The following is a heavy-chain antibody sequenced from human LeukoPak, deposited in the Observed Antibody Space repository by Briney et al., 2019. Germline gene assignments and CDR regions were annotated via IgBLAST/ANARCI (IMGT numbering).Heavy chain of an antibody. D-gene: IGHD6-19*01. Sequence: SETLSLTCTVSGGSISSYYWSWIRQPPGKGLEWIGYIYYSGSTNYNPSLKSRVTISVDTSKNQFSLKLSSVTAADTAVYCCARDYSAGAFDIWGQGTMVTVSS. CDR1: GGSISSYY. CDR2: IYYSGST. J-gene: IGHJ3*02. CDR3: ARDYSAGAFDI. V-gene: IGHV4-59*01.